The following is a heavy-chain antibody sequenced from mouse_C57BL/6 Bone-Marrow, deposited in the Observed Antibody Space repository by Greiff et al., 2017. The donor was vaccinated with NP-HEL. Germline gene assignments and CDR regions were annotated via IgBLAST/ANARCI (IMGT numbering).Heavy chain of an antibody. D-gene: IGHD4-1*01. CDR2: SRNKANDYTT. J-gene: IGHJ1*03. Sequence: EVKLMESGGGLVQSGRSLRLSCATSGFTFSDFYMEWVRQAPGKGLEWIAASRNKANDYTTEYSATVKGRFIVSRDHSQSILYLQMNDLRAEDTASYYCARDNWAWYFDVWGTGTTVTVSS. CDR1: GFTFSDFY. V-gene: IGHV7-1*01. CDR3: ARDNWAWYFDV.